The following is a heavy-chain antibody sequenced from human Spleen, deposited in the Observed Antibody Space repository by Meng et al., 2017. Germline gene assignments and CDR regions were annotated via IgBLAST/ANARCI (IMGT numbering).Heavy chain of an antibody. CDR1: GFTFSSYA. D-gene: IGHD6-13*01. V-gene: IGHV3-30*14. CDR2: ISYDGSNK. Sequence: GESLKISCAASGFTFSSYAMHWVRQAPGKGLEWVAVISYDGSNKYYADSVKGRFTISRDNSKNTLYLQMNSLRAEDTAVYYCARAIAAAGYYYYGMDVWGQGTTVTVSS. CDR3: ARAIAAAGYYYYGMDV. J-gene: IGHJ6*02.